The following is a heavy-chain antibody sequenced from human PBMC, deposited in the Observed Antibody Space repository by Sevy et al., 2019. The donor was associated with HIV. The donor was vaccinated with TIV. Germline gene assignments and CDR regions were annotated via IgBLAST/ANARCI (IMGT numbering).Heavy chain of an antibody. CDR3: AKVHFSTGGGYYYGMDV. D-gene: IGHD2-2*01. Sequence: GGSLRLSCAASGFTFDDYAMHWVRQAPGKGLEWVSGISWNSGSIGYADSVKGRFTISRDNAKNSLYLQMNSLRAEDTALYYCAKVHFSTGGGYYYGMDVWGQGTTVTVSS. V-gene: IGHV3-9*01. J-gene: IGHJ6*02. CDR1: GFTFDDYA. CDR2: ISWNSGSI.